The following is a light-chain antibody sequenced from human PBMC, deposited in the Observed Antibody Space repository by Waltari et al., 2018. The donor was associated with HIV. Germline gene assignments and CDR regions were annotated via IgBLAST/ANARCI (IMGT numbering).Light chain of an antibody. V-gene: IGLV2-14*01. J-gene: IGLJ3*02. CDR1: SSDVGVYDY. CDR2: EVS. Sequence: QSALTQPASVSGSPGQSITISCTGTSSDVGVYDYVSWYQQHPGKAPKLVIFEVSSRRSGVSSRFSGSKSGNTASLTISGLRAEDEDDYYCSSYTTSSTLVVFGGGTRLTVL. CDR3: SSYTTSSTLVV.